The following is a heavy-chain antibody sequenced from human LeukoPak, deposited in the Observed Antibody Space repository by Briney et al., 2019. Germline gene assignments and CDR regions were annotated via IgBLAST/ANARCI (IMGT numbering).Heavy chain of an antibody. CDR3: AKGSVYGDFDY. J-gene: IGHJ4*02. V-gene: IGHV3-23*01. D-gene: IGHD4-17*01. CDR1: GFTFSIYA. Sequence: GRSLRLSCAASGFTFSIYAMSWVRQAPGKGLEWVSAISGNGGGGTYYADSVKGRFTISRDNSKNTPFLQMNSLRAEDTAVYYCAKGSVYGDFDYWGQGTLVLVSS. CDR2: ISGNGGGGT.